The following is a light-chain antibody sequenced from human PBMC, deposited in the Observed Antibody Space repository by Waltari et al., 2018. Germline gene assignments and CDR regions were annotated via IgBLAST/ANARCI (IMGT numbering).Light chain of an antibody. V-gene: IGLV2-11*01. J-gene: IGLJ2*01. Sequence: QSALTQPRSVSGSPGQSVTISCTGTSSDVGGYNYVSWYQQHPGKAPKLVIYEVSKPPSGVPYRFSCSKSGNTASLTISGLQAEDEADYYCCSYAGSYTFSVIFGGGTKLTVL. CDR1: SSDVGGYNY. CDR3: CSYAGSYTFSVI. CDR2: EVS.